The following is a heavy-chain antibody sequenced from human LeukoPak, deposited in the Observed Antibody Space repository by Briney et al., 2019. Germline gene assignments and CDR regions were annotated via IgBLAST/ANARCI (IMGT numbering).Heavy chain of an antibody. Sequence: PGRSLRLSCAASGFSFSTYAMHWVRQAPGRGLESVAFISHDGSTKHYVDSVKGRFTISRENSKNTLYLQMNSLGPEDTAVYYCARDGFGTIDYWGQGTLVTVSS. D-gene: IGHD1/OR15-1a*01. CDR3: ARDGFGTIDY. V-gene: IGHV3-30-3*01. CDR2: ISHDGSTK. J-gene: IGHJ4*02. CDR1: GFSFSTYA.